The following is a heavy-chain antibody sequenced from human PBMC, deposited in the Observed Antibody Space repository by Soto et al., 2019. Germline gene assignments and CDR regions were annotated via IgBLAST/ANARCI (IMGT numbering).Heavy chain of an antibody. V-gene: IGHV3-21*01. J-gene: IGHJ4*02. CDR2: ISSSSSYI. CDR1: GFTFSSYS. CDR3: ARGSYSYGQALTQQFDY. Sequence: PGGSLRLSCAASGFTFSSYSMNWVRQAPGKGLEWVSSISSSSSYIYYADSVKGRFTISRDNAKNSLYLQMNSLRAEDTAVYYCARGSYSYGQALTQQFDYWGQGTLVTVSS. D-gene: IGHD5-18*01.